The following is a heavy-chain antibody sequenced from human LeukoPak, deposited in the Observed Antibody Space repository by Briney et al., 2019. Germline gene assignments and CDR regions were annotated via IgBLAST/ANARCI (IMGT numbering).Heavy chain of an antibody. D-gene: IGHD2-15*01. Sequence: GSLRLSCAASGFTFSSYAMSWVRQAPGKGLEWVSAISDSGVRTYYADFVKGRFTISRDNSKNTLYLQMNSLRAEDTAVYYCAKGAGDIVVVVAADYYFDYWGQGTLVTVSS. J-gene: IGHJ4*02. CDR2: ISDSGVRT. CDR1: GFTFSSYA. CDR3: AKGAGDIVVVVAADYYFDY. V-gene: IGHV3-23*01.